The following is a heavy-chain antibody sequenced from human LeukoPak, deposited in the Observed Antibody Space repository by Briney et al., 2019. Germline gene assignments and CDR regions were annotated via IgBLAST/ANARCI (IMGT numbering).Heavy chain of an antibody. V-gene: IGHV4-39*07. Sequence: NLSETLSLTCTVSGGSISSSSYYWGWIRQPPGKGLEWIGRIYTSGSTNYNPSLKSRVTMSVDTSKNQFSLKLSSVTAADTAVYYCARVICSGGSCYSGWFDPWGQGTLVTVSS. CDR2: IYTSGST. J-gene: IGHJ5*02. D-gene: IGHD2-15*01. CDR1: GGSISSSSYY. CDR3: ARVICSGGSCYSGWFDP.